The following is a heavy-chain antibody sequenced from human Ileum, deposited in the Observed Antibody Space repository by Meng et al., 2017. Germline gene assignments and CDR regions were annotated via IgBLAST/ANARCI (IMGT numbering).Heavy chain of an antibody. D-gene: IGHD1-14*01. Sequence: QVELRESGPGLVRPSETLSRSCTVSGASVNFGLYFWSWIRQSPGKTLEWIGHTYYTGLTNYNPSLKSRVAISLDASKNQFSLKLNSVSAADSAVYFCARTYNTPFFDSWGQGTLVTVSS. CDR2: TYYTGLT. J-gene: IGHJ4*02. CDR3: ARTYNTPFFDS. CDR1: GASVNFGLYF. V-gene: IGHV4-61*01.